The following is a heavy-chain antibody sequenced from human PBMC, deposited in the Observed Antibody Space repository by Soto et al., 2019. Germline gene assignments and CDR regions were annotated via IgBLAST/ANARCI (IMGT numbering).Heavy chain of an antibody. D-gene: IGHD5-12*01. Sequence: AAVKVSCKASGYTFAGNYMHWVRQAPGQGLEWMGWINPNSGGTNYAQKFQGWVTMTRDTSISTAYMELSRLRSDDTAVYYCARASGYDNHFDYWGQGTLVTVSS. CDR3: ARASGYDNHFDY. V-gene: IGHV1-2*04. CDR2: INPNSGGT. CDR1: GYTFAGNY. J-gene: IGHJ4*02.